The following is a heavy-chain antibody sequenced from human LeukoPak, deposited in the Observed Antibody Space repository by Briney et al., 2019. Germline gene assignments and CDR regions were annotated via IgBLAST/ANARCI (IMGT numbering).Heavy chain of an antibody. CDR3: ARGIFDWLSYNNWFDP. V-gene: IGHV4-34*01. J-gene: IGHJ5*02. CDR1: GGSFNGYY. D-gene: IGHD3-9*01. CDR2: INHSGST. Sequence: SETLSLTCAVYGGSFNGYYWSWIRQPPGKGLEWIGEINHSGSTNYNPSLKSRVTISVDTSKNQFSLKLSSVTAADTAVYYCARGIFDWLSYNNWFDPWGQGTLVTVSS.